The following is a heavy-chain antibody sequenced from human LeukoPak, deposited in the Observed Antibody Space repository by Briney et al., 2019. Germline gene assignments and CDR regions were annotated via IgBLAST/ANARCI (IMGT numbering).Heavy chain of an antibody. Sequence: SETLSLTCTVSGGSISSYYWSWIRQSPGKGLEWIGYIYNSVRTNYNPSLKSRVTISVDTSKNQFSLKLSSVTAADTAVYYCARGTLLTTFLFDFWGQGTLVTVSS. CDR1: GGSISSYY. CDR3: ARGTLLTTFLFDF. CDR2: IYNSVRT. V-gene: IGHV4-59*01. D-gene: IGHD4/OR15-4a*01. J-gene: IGHJ4*02.